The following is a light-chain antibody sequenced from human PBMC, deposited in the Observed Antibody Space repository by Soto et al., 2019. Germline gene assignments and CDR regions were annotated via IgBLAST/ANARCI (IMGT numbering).Light chain of an antibody. CDR1: QSISSN. J-gene: IGKJ1*01. CDR2: GAS. V-gene: IGKV3-15*01. Sequence: EIVMTQSPATLSVSPGERATLSCRASQSISSNLAWYQQKPGQAPRLLIYGASTRATGIPARFSCSGSGPEFTLTISSLQSEDFAVYYCQQYNNWPRTFGQGTKVEI. CDR3: QQYNNWPRT.